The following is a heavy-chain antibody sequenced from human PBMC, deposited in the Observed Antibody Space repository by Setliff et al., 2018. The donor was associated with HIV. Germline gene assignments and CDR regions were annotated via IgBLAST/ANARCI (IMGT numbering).Heavy chain of an antibody. J-gene: IGHJ3*02. CDR1: GFSFSSYC. CDR2: INYDENSE. CDR3: AKDGDYRSGDYDAFDI. V-gene: IGHV3-30*02. D-gene: IGHD6-25*01. Sequence: PGGSLRLSCAASGFSFSSYCMHWVRQAPDKGLEWVAFINYDENSEYYADSVKGRVTISRDNFRSTVDLQMNNLRPEDTAVYYCAKDGDYRSGDYDAFDIWGQGTMVTVSS.